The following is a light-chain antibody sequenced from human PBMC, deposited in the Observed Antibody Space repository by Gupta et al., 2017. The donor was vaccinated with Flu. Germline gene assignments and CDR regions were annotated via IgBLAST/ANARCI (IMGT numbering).Light chain of an antibody. J-gene: IGKJ3*01. CDR1: QSLLHSNGYKY. CDR3: RRALEARHT. Sequence: DIVMTQSPLSLPVTPGEPASISCRSSQSLLHSNGYKYLDWYLQKPGQSPQLLIYLGSNRASGVPDRFSGSGSGTDFTLKISRVDAEDVGVYYCRRALEARHTFGHGTKLDIK. CDR2: LGS. V-gene: IGKV2-28*01.